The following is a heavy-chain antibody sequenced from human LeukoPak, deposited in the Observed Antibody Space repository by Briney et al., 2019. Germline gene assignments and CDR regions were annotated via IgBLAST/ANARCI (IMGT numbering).Heavy chain of an antibody. CDR1: GFTFSSYG. J-gene: IGHJ4*02. CDR2: ISYDGSNK. CDR3: AKSGIEAAGSLVYFDY. Sequence: GGSLRLSCAAAGFTFSSYGMHWVRQAPGKGLECVAVISYDGSNKYYTDSVKGRFTISRDNSKNTLYLQMNSLRAEDTAVYYCAKSGIEAAGSLVYFDYWGQGTLVTASS. V-gene: IGHV3-30*18. D-gene: IGHD6-13*01.